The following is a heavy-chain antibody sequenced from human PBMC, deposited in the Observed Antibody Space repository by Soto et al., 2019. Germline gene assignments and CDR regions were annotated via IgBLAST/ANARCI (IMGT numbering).Heavy chain of an antibody. Sequence: SETLSLTCTVSGGSISSYYWSWIRQPPGKGLEWIGYIYYSGSTNYNPSLKSRVTISVDTSKNQFSLKLSSVTAADTAVYYCARGGDLYSSSWYNWFDPWGQGTLVTVSS. D-gene: IGHD6-13*01. CDR2: IYYSGST. CDR1: GGSISSYY. V-gene: IGHV4-59*01. J-gene: IGHJ5*02. CDR3: ARGGDLYSSSWYNWFDP.